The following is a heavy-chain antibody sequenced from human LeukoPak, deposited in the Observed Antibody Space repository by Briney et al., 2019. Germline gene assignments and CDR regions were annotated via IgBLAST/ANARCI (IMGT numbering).Heavy chain of an antibody. J-gene: IGHJ4*02. CDR2: IFSGGNT. Sequence: PGGSLRLSCAASGFAFSTNYMSWVRQAPGKGLEWVSVIFSGGNTYYSASVKGRFTISRDNSKNMLTLQMNSLRAEDTAVYYCARDHGRGYCSSTSCYPGVDYWGQGTLVTVSS. D-gene: IGHD2-2*01. CDR3: ARDHGRGYCSSTSCYPGVDY. CDR1: GFAFSTNY. V-gene: IGHV3-53*01.